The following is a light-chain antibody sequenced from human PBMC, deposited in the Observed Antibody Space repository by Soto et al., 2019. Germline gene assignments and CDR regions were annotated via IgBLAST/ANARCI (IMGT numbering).Light chain of an antibody. CDR3: QSYDSNNRGV. V-gene: IGLV6-57*02. Sequence: NFMLTQPHSVSASPGKTVNITCTGSRGSVASNYVQWYQQRPGSAPTTVIYEDSKRPTGVTERFSGSIDSSSNSASLTISGLKTEDEAEYYCQSYDSNNRGVFGGGTKVTVL. CDR1: RGSVASNY. J-gene: IGLJ2*01. CDR2: EDS.